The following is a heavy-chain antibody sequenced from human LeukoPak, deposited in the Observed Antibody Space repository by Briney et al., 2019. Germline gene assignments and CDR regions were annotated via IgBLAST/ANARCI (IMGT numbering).Heavy chain of an antibody. CDR1: GGTFSSYA. Sequence: SVKVSCKASGGTFSSYAISWVRQAPGQGLEGMGGIIPIFGTANYAQKFQGRVTIAADESTSTAYMELSSPRSEDTAVYYCARDKAAAGTNWFDPWGQGTLVTVSS. J-gene: IGHJ5*02. V-gene: IGHV1-69*01. D-gene: IGHD6-13*01. CDR2: IIPIFGTA. CDR3: ARDKAAAGTNWFDP.